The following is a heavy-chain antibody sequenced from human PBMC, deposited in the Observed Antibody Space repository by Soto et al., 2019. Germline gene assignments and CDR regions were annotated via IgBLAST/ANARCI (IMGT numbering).Heavy chain of an antibody. CDR2: IYPGDSGT. CDR1: GYSFTSYW. CDR3: ARLGIVEWFGEPPYYMDV. V-gene: IGHV5-51*01. J-gene: IGHJ6*03. Sequence: PGESLKISCKGSGYSFTSYWIGWVRQMPGKGLEWMGIIYPGDSGTRYSPSFQGQVTISADKSISTAYLQWSSLKASDTAMYYCARLGIVEWFGEPPYYMDVWGKGTTVTVSS. D-gene: IGHD3-10*01.